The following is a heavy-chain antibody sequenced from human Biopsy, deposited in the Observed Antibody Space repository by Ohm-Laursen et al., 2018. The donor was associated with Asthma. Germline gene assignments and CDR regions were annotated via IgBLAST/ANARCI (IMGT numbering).Heavy chain of an antibody. V-gene: IGHV3-30*03. Sequence: SLRLSCAASGFVFSQSGMHWVRQAPDKGLEWVALISSDGHNKYYKDSVKGRFTISRDNSKLRLYLEINSLRVEDSAVYYCARESGQDSGGTGAFDRWGQGIMVAVPS. J-gene: IGHJ3*02. CDR1: GFVFSQSG. CDR2: ISSDGHNK. D-gene: IGHD4-23*01. CDR3: ARESGQDSGGTGAFDR.